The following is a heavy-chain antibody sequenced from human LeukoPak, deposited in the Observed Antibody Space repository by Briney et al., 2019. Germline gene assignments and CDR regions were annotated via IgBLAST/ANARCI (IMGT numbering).Heavy chain of an antibody. V-gene: IGHV3-30*02. CDR2: IRYDGSNK. CDR3: AKDETYYDFWSGPDY. Sequence: GGSLRLSCAASGFTFSSYAMSWVRQAPGKGLEWVAFIRYDGSNKYYADSVKGRFTISRDNSKNTLYLQMNSLRAEDTAVYYCAKDETYYDFWSGPDYWGQGTLATVSS. D-gene: IGHD3-3*01. J-gene: IGHJ4*02. CDR1: GFTFSSYA.